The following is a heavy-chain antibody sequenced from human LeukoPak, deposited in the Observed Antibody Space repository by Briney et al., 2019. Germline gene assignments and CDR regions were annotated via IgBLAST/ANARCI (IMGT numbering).Heavy chain of an antibody. CDR2: IYYSGST. CDR1: GGSLSGYY. Sequence: PSETLSLTCIVSGGSLSGYYWSWIRQPPGKGVEWIGYIYYSGSTNYNPSLKSRVTISVDPSKNQFSLKLSSVTAADTAVYYCARDRRGFDPWGQGTLVTVSS. J-gene: IGHJ5*02. V-gene: IGHV4-59*01. CDR3: ARDRRGFDP.